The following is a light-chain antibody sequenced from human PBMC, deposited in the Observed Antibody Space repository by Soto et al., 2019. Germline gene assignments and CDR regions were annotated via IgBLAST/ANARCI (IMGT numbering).Light chain of an antibody. CDR2: AAS. J-gene: IGKJ4*01. V-gene: IGKV1-9*01. Sequence: DTQLTQSPSFLSASVGDRVTITCRASQGISSYLAWYQQKPGKAPKLLIYAASTLQSGVPSRFSGSGSGTEFTLTISSLQPEDFATYYCQQLNSYPRSFGGGTKVDIK. CDR1: QGISSY. CDR3: QQLNSYPRS.